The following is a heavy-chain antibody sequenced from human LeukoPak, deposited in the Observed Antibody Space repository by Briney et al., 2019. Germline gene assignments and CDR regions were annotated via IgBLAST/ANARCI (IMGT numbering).Heavy chain of an antibody. D-gene: IGHD2-2*01. CDR2: IYYSGST. V-gene: IGHV4-39*01. Sequence: PSETLSLTCTVSGGSISSSSYYWGWIRQPPGKGLEWIGSIYYSGSTYYNPSLKSRVAISVDTSKNQFSLKLSSVTAADTAVYYCASRADCSSTSCPYYYYYSGMDVWGQGTTVTVSS. CDR3: ASRADCSSTSCPYYYYYSGMDV. J-gene: IGHJ6*02. CDR1: GGSISSSSYY.